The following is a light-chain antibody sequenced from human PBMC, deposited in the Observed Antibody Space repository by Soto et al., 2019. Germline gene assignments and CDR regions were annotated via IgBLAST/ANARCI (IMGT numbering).Light chain of an antibody. J-gene: IGKJ1*01. CDR3: QQYGNWPPWT. Sequence: EIGMTQSPATLSASPGERAALSCRASQSVTRDLAWYQQKPGQAARLLIYGGSTRATGIPARFSGSGSGTEFTLIISSLQSEDFAVYYCQQYGNWPPWTFGQGTKVEIK. V-gene: IGKV3-15*01. CDR2: GGS. CDR1: QSVTRD.